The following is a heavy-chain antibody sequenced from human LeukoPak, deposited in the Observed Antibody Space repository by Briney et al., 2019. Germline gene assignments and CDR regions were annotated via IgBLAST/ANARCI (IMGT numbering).Heavy chain of an antibody. D-gene: IGHD5-24*01. CDR2: IIPIFGIA. CDR1: GGTFSSYA. CDR3: ARADGYSLDY. V-gene: IGHV1-69*04. Sequence: GASVRVSCKASGGTFSSYAISWMRQAPGQGLEWMGRIIPIFGIANYAQKFQGRVTITADKSTSTAYMELSSLRSEDTAVYYCARADGYSLDYWGQGTLVTVSS. J-gene: IGHJ4*02.